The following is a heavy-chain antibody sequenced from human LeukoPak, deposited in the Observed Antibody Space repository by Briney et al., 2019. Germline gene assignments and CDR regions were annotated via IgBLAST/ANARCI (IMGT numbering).Heavy chain of an antibody. V-gene: IGHV3-30*18. D-gene: IGHD2-21*02. Sequence: GGSLRLSCAASGFTFSSYGMHWVRQAPGKGLEWVAVISYDGSNKYYADSVKGRFTISRDNSKNTLYLQMNSLRAEDTAVYYCAKGDIVVVTGAFDIRGQGTMVTVSS. J-gene: IGHJ3*02. CDR2: ISYDGSNK. CDR3: AKGDIVVVTGAFDI. CDR1: GFTFSSYG.